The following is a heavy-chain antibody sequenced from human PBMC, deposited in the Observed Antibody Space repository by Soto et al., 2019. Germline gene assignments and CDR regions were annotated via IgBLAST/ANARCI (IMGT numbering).Heavy chain of an antibody. CDR2: IYYTGDT. CDR3: ARGAPRTRDVPTYVDF. Sequence: QVQLQESGPGLVRPSQTLSLTCSVSGDSMTSGGYYWSWVRHHPGKGLEWVGSIYYTGDTYFNPSLKSWITVSMDTSKNEFPLKLTPVTSADTAVYFCARGAPRTRDVPTYVDFWGQGTLVTVSS. J-gene: IGHJ4*02. V-gene: IGHV4-31*03. CDR1: GDSMTSGGYY.